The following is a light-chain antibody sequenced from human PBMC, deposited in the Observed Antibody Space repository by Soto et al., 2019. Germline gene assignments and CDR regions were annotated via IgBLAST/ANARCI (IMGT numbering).Light chain of an antibody. J-gene: IGKJ2*01. Sequence: DIVMTQSPDSLAVSLGERATINCKSSQSVLYSSNNKNYLTWYQQKPGQPPKPLIYWASTRESRVPARLSGSGSGPNFTLTISSLQAEDVAVYYCQQYYTTPYTFGQGTKLEIQ. CDR1: QSVLYSSNNKNY. CDR2: WAS. V-gene: IGKV4-1*01. CDR3: QQYYTTPYT.